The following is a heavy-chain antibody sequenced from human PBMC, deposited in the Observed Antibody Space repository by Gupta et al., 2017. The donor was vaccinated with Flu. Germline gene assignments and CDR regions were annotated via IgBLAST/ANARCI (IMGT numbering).Heavy chain of an antibody. J-gene: IGHJ4*02. V-gene: IGHV4-34*01. D-gene: IGHD2-15*01. Sequence: RQPPGKGLEWIGEINHSGSTNYNPSLKSRVTISVDTSKNQFSLKLSSVTAADTAVYYCAREWLGRVVAVFDYWGQGTLVTVSS. CDR2: INHSGST. CDR3: AREWLGRVVAVFDY.